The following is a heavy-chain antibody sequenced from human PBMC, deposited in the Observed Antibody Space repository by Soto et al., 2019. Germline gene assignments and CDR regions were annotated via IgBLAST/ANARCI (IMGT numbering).Heavy chain of an antibody. CDR2: IYYSGST. CDR1: GGSISSSSYY. J-gene: IGHJ4*02. Sequence: QLQLQESGPGLVKPSETLSLTCTVSGGSISSSSYYWGWIRQPPGKGLEWIGSIYYSGSTYYNPSLKSRVTISVDTSKNQFSLKLSSVTAADTAVYYCARHAGPRPAAIAYWGQGTLVTVSS. CDR3: ARHAGPRPAAIAY. V-gene: IGHV4-39*01. D-gene: IGHD2-2*02.